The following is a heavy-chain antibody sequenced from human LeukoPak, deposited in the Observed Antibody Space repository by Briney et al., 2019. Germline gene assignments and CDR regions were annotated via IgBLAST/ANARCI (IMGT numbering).Heavy chain of an antibody. J-gene: IGHJ4*02. CDR1: GGSISSYY. CDR3: AGFGGSVDY. CDR2: IYYSGST. D-gene: IGHD2-15*01. Sequence: SETLSLTCTVSGGSISSYYWSWIRQPPGKGLEWIGYIYYSGSTNYNPSLKSRVTISVDTSKNQFSLKLSSVTAADTAVYYCAGFGGSVDYWGQGTLVTVSS. V-gene: IGHV4-59*01.